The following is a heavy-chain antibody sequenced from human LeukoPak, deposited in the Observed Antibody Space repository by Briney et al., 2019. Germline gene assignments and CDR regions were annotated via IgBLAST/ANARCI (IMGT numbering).Heavy chain of an antibody. CDR1: GFTFSNYI. V-gene: IGHV3-21*04. D-gene: IGHD1-26*01. Sequence: GSLRLSCAASGFTFSNYIMNWVRQAPGKGLEWVSSISSSGSYIYYADSVKGRFTISRDNAKNSLYLQMNSLRAEDTAVYYCAKESGIVGATFFDYWGQGTLVTVSS. CDR3: AKESGIVGATFFDY. CDR2: ISSSGSYI. J-gene: IGHJ4*02.